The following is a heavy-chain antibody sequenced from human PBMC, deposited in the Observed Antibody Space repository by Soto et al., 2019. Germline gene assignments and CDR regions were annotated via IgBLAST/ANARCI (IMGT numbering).Heavy chain of an antibody. CDR2: INSGGTVA. J-gene: IGHJ4*02. Sequence: LRLSCAASGFTYDSYAMSWVRQAPGKGLEWVSGINSGGTVAHYADSVKGRFAISRDNSKNTLSLEMNSLRADDTGLYYCAISTGGFGGLFVVPSDYWGQGTLVTVSS. CDR1: GFTYDSYA. CDR3: AISTGGFGGLFVVPSDY. V-gene: IGHV3-23*01. D-gene: IGHD3-16*01.